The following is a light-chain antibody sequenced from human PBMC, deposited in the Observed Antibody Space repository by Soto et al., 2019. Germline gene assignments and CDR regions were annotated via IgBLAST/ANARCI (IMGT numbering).Light chain of an antibody. V-gene: IGLV2-8*01. J-gene: IGLJ1*01. CDR1: SSDVGGYNY. CDR2: EVT. Sequence: SERTHPPYASGAAGQAVTISCPGTSSDVGGYNYVSWYQQHPGKAPKLVIYEVTKRPSGVPDRFSGSKSGNTASLTVSGLQAEDEADYYCSSFTGASTIVGTGTKVTVL. CDR3: SSFTGASTI.